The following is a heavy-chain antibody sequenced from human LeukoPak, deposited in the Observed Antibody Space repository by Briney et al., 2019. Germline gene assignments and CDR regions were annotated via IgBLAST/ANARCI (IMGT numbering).Heavy chain of an antibody. D-gene: IGHD5-18*01. CDR2: IYTSGRT. V-gene: IGHV4-61*02. CDR3: AREGYSSPDY. CDR1: GGSISSSSYC. J-gene: IGHJ4*02. Sequence: TLSLTCTVSGGSISSSSYCWSWIRQPAGRGLEWIGRIYTSGRTNYNPSLKSRVPITVDTSKTQFSLKRSSVTAATTAVNYCAREGYSSPDYWGQGTLVTVSS.